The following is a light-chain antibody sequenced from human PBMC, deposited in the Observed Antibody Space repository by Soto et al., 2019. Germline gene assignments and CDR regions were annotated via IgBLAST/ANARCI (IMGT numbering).Light chain of an antibody. Sequence: DIQMTQSPSSLSASVGDRVTITCRASQSISSYLNWYQQKPGKAPKLLIYAASSLQSGVPSRFSGSGSGTGFTLTISSLQPEDFATYYCQQSYSTPLTFGGGNKVEIK. J-gene: IGKJ4*01. CDR3: QQSYSTPLT. CDR2: AAS. V-gene: IGKV1-39*01. CDR1: QSISSY.